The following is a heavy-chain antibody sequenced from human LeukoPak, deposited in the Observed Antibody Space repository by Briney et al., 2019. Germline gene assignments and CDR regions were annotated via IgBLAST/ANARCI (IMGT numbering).Heavy chain of an antibody. CDR2: IYYSGST. CDR3: ARLEWELRRAFDI. D-gene: IGHD1-26*01. CDR1: GGSISSYY. J-gene: IGHJ3*02. Sequence: SETLSLTCTVSGGSISSYYWSWIRQPPGKGLEWIGYIYYSGSTNYNPSLKSRVTISVDTSKNQFSLKLSSVTAADTAVYYCARLEWELRRAFDIWGQGTMVTVSS. V-gene: IGHV4-59*08.